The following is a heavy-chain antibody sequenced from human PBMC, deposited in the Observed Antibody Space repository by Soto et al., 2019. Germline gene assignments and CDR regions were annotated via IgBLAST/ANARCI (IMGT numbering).Heavy chain of an antibody. Sequence: PVGSLRLSCEGSGFPFRGYWMSWVRQAPGKGLEWVANIKQDGSEKVYVDSVKGRFTISRDNGKNSLYLQMNSLRVEDTAIYYCARESGYDWHFDFWGLGTLVTVSS. CDR2: IKQDGSEK. D-gene: IGHD5-12*01. J-gene: IGHJ4*02. CDR1: GFPFRGYW. V-gene: IGHV3-7*03. CDR3: ARESGYDWHFDF.